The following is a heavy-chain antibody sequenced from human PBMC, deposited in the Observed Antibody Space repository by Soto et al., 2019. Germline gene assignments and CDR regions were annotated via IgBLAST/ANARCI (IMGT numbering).Heavy chain of an antibody. Sequence: GGSLRLSCAASGFTFSSYGMHWVRQAPGKGLEWVAVISYDGSNKYYADSVKGRFTISRDNSKNTLYLQMNSLRAEDTAVYYCARAAGKFVGGQGALDHWGQGTLVTVSS. D-gene: IGHD2-15*01. J-gene: IGHJ5*02. CDR1: GFTFSSYG. CDR2: ISYDGSNK. CDR3: ARAAGKFVGGQGALDH. V-gene: IGHV3-30*03.